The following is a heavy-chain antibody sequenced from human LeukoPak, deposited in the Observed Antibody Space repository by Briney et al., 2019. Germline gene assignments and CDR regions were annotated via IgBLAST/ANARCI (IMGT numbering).Heavy chain of an antibody. J-gene: IGHJ3*02. V-gene: IGHV1-69*01. D-gene: IGHD2-15*01. CDR1: GGTFSSYA. Sequence: SVKVSCKASGGTFSSYAISWVRQAPGQGLEWMGGIIPIFGTANYAQKFQGRVTITADESTSTAYMELSSLRSEDTAVYYCARDLATQLLPLAGAFDIWGQGTMVTVSS. CDR3: ARDLATQLLPLAGAFDI. CDR2: IIPIFGTA.